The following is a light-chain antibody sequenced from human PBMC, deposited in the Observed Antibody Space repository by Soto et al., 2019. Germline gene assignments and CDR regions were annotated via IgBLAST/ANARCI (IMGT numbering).Light chain of an antibody. CDR1: SSDVGNYNY. CDR3: SPYTRSSSYV. J-gene: IGLJ1*01. V-gene: IGLV2-14*03. Sequence: QSALTQPDSVSGSPGQSITISCTGTSSDVGNYNYVSWYQHHPGKAPKLMVYDVSHRPSGVSNRFSGSKSGSTASLTISGLQAEDGGDYYCSPYTRSSSYVFGTGTKVTGL. CDR2: DVS.